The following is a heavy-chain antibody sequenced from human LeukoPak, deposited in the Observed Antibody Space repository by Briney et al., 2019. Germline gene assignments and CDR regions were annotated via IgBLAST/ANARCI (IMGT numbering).Heavy chain of an antibody. V-gene: IGHV4-4*07. D-gene: IGHD3-22*01. Sequence: SETLSLTCTVSSGSIISYYWSWIRQPAGKGLEWIGRIYTSGSTNYNPSLKSRVTMSVDTSKNQFSLKLSSVTAADTAVYYCARADTYYYDSPLDYWGQGTLVTVSS. CDR2: IYTSGST. CDR1: SGSIISYY. CDR3: ARADTYYYDSPLDY. J-gene: IGHJ4*02.